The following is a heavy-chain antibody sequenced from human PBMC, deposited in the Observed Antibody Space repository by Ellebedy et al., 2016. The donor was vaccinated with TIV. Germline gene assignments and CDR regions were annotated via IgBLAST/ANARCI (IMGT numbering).Heavy chain of an antibody. J-gene: IGHJ4*02. CDR1: GGSISSTSYS. Sequence: SETLSLTCTVSGGSISSTSYSWGWVRQSPGKGLEWLGSVDYTGNTHHNPSLSNRVTISVDTSKNHFSLRLDSVTAADTAVYYCTRRDGYTFYYWGQGTLITVSS. CDR3: TRRDGYTFYY. CDR2: VDYTGNT. V-gene: IGHV4-39*02. D-gene: IGHD5-24*01.